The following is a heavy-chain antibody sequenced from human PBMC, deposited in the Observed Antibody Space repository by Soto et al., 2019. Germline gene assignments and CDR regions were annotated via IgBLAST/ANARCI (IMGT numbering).Heavy chain of an antibody. J-gene: IGHJ6*02. V-gene: IGHV1-8*01. Sequence: ASVKVSCKASGYTFTSYDINWVRQATGQGLEWMGWMNPNSGNTGYAQKFLGRVTMTRNTSISTAYMELSSLRSEDTAVYYCARVGYGSGRTSGMDVWSQGTTVTVSS. CDR3: ARVGYGSGRTSGMDV. CDR1: GYTFTSYD. D-gene: IGHD3-10*01. CDR2: MNPNSGNT.